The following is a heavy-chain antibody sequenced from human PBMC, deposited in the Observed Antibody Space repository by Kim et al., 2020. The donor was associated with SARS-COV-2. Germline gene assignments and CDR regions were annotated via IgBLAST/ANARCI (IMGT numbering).Heavy chain of an antibody. J-gene: IGHJ6*02. Sequence: HPTLKSRVTIAVETSKNQFSQKLSSVTAADTAVYYCARGPAATYYYGMDVWGQGTTVTVSS. CDR3: ARGPAATYYYGMDV. V-gene: IGHV4-59*09. D-gene: IGHD2-2*01.